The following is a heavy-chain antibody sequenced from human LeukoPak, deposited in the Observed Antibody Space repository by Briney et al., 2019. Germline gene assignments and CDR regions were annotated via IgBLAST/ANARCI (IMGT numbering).Heavy chain of an antibody. Sequence: SETLSLTCPVSGCSISSYYWSWIRQPPGKGLEWIGYIYYSGSTNYNPSLKSRVTISVDTSKNQFSLKLSSVTAADTAVYYWALLSGQWLPHWGQGTLVAVSS. CDR2: IYYSGST. D-gene: IGHD6-19*01. J-gene: IGHJ4*02. CDR1: GCSISSYY. CDR3: ALLSGQWLPH. V-gene: IGHV4-59*01.